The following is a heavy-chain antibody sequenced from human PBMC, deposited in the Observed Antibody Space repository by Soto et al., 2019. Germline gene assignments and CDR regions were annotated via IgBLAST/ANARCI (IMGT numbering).Heavy chain of an antibody. Sequence: QVQLVESGGGVVQPGRSLRLSCAASGFTFSSYGMHWVRQAPGKGLEWVAVIWYDGSNKYYADSVKGLFTISRDNSKNTLYLQMNSLRAEDTAVYYCARDSLSDFWSGYPDYWGQGTLVTVSS. CDR2: IWYDGSNK. CDR3: ARDSLSDFWSGYPDY. D-gene: IGHD3-3*01. J-gene: IGHJ4*02. V-gene: IGHV3-33*01. CDR1: GFTFSSYG.